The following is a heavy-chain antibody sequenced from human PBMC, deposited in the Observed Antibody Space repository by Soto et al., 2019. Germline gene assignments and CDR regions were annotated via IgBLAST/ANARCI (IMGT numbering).Heavy chain of an antibody. CDR1: GFTFSSYW. CDR3: ARESTWLSIAAAGYYGMDV. D-gene: IGHD6-13*01. V-gene: IGHV3-74*01. J-gene: IGHJ6*02. Sequence: GGSLRLSCAASGFTFSSYWMHWVRQAPGKGLVWVSRINSDGSSTSYADSVKGRFTISRDNAKNTLYLQMNSLRAEDTAVYYCARESTWLSIAAAGYYGMDVWGQGTTVTVSS. CDR2: INSDGSST.